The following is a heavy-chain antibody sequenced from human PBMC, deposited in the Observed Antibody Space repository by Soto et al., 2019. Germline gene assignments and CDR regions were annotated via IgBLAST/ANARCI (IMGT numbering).Heavy chain of an antibody. V-gene: IGHV5-51*01. CDR3: ARSATSGWREADY. D-gene: IGHD6-19*01. Sequence: SQKVSWKSSGQTFTNYVIGSVLQMPGKGLEWMGVIYPGDSDTRYSPSFQGQVTISADKSISSAYLRRSSLKASDSALFSCARSATSGWREADYCGQRTLVTVS. CDR1: GQTFTNYV. CDR2: IYPGDSDT. J-gene: IGHJ4*02.